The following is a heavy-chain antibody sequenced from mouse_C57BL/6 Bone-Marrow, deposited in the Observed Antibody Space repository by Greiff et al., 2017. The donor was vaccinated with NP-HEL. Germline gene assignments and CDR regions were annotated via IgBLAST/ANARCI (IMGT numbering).Heavy chain of an antibody. CDR1: GYTFTSYW. J-gene: IGHJ4*01. CDR3: ARGATMVKSAMDY. D-gene: IGHD2-2*01. V-gene: IGHV1-59*01. Sequence: QVQLQQPGAELVRPGTSVKLSCKASGYTFTSYWMHWVKQRPGQGLEWIGVIDPSDSYTNYNQKFKGKATLTVDTSSSTAYMQLSSLTSEDSAVYYCARGATMVKSAMDYWGQGTSVTVSS. CDR2: IDPSDSYT.